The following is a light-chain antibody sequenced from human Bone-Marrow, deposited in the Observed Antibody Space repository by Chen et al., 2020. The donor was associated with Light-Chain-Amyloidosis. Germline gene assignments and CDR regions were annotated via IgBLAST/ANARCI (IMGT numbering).Light chain of an antibody. V-gene: IGKV3-20*01. J-gene: IGKJ4*01. CDR1: QTISSNY. Sequence: EIVLTQSPGTLSLSPGEGANLSCRASQTISSNYLTWYQQKFGQATRLLIYGSSSRATGIPDRFTGSGSGTDFTLTINIREPEDFAMYYCQQYGTSPLTFGGGTKVGIK. CDR3: QQYGTSPLT. CDR2: GSS.